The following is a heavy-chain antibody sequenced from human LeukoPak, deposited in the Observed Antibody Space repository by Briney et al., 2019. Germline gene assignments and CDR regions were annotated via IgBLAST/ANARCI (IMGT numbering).Heavy chain of an antibody. CDR1: GGSISGYY. CDR3: TRRVAITGTPKAYFDY. V-gene: IGHV4-59*08. D-gene: IGHD1-20*01. J-gene: IGHJ4*02. Sequence: PSETLSLTCSDPGGSISGYYWSWIRQPPGEELEWIGYVYYSENTKYNPSLESRVTISLDTSKNQFSLRLNSVTTADTAVYFCTRRVAITGTPKAYFDYWGQGILVTVSS. CDR2: VYYSENT.